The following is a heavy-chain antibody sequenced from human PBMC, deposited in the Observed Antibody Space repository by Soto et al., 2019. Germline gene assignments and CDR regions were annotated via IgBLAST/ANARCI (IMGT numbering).Heavy chain of an antibody. Sequence: PGGSLRLSCAASGFTFGSYSMNWVRQAPGKGLEWVSYISSSSTIYYADSVQGRFTISRDNAKKSPYLQMNSLRDDDTAVYYCARDASYYDILTGYHIDYWGQGTLVTVSS. CDR1: GFTFGSYS. V-gene: IGHV3-48*02. CDR3: ARDASYYDILTGYHIDY. D-gene: IGHD3-9*01. CDR2: ISSSSTI. J-gene: IGHJ4*02.